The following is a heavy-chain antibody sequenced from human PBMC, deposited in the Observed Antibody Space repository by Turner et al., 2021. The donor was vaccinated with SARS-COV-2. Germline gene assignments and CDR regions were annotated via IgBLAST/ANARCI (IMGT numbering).Heavy chain of an antibody. Sequence: QVQLVQSGAEVKKPGASVKVSCKASGYTFTGYYMHWARQAPGQGLEWMGWINPNSGGTNYAQKFQGRVTMTWDTSISTAYMELSRLRSDDTAVYYCARSRYTYGSYYYYGMDVWGQGTTVTVSS. V-gene: IGHV1-2*02. CDR2: INPNSGGT. CDR3: ARSRYTYGSYYYYGMDV. J-gene: IGHJ6*02. CDR1: GYTFTGYY. D-gene: IGHD5-18*01.